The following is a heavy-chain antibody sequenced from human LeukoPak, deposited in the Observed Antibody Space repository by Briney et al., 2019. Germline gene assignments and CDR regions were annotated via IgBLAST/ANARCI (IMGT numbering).Heavy chain of an antibody. CDR2: IYYSGST. CDR3: ARESGDSSGYYPYYFDY. CDR1: GVSISSGDYY. Sequence: SETLSLTCTVSGVSISSGDYYWSWIRQPPGKGLEWIGYIYYSGSTYYNPSLKSRVTISVDTSKNQFSLRLSSVTAADTAVYYCARESGDSSGYYPYYFDYRGQGTLVTVSS. D-gene: IGHD3-22*01. V-gene: IGHV4-30-4*01. J-gene: IGHJ4*02.